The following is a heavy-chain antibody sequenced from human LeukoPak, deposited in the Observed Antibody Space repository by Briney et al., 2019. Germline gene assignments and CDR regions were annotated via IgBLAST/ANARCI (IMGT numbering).Heavy chain of an antibody. CDR2: INHSGST. CDR3: ARKSGYNTVLPGNNIQNWSAP. CDR1: GGSFSGSY. V-gene: IGHV4-34*01. J-gene: IGHJ5*02. D-gene: IGHD3-9*01. Sequence: PSETLSLTCAVYGGSFSGSYWSWIRQPPGKGLEWIGEINHSGSTNYNPSLKSRVTISVDTSKNQFSLKLTSVTAADTAVFYCARKSGYNTVLPGNNIQNWSAPGGQEPLVTVS.